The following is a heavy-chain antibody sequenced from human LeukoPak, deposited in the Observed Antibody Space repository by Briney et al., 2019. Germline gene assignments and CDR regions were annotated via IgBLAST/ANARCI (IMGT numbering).Heavy chain of an antibody. J-gene: IGHJ6*02. CDR2: ISSSSSYI. CDR1: GFTFSSYS. V-gene: IGHV3-21*01. D-gene: IGHD6-13*01. Sequence: PGGSLRLSCAASGFTFSSYSMNWVRQAPGKGLEWVSSISSSSSYIYYADSVKGRFTISRDNAKNSLYLQMNSLGAEDTAVYYCARDHSAAGTPAGMDVWGQGTTVTVSS. CDR3: ARDHSAAGTPAGMDV.